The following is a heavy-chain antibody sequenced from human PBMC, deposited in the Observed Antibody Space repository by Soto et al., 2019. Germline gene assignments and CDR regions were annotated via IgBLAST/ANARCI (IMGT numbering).Heavy chain of an antibody. J-gene: IGHJ4*02. CDR2: IWYDGSKK. D-gene: IGHD5-12*01. CDR3: AKDGRWLPQPGGLEC. V-gene: IGHV3-33*06. Sequence: QVQLVESGGGVVQPGRSLRLSCAASGFIFGSYAMHWVRQAPGKGLEWVAVIWYDGSKKYYADSVKGRFTISRDNSKNTVSLQMNSLRAEDTAVYYCAKDGRWLPQPGGLECWGQGALVTVSS. CDR1: GFIFGSYA.